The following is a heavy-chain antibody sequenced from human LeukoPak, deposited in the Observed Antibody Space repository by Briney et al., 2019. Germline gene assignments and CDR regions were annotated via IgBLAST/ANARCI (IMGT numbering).Heavy chain of an antibody. CDR1: GYTFTGYY. V-gene: IGHV1-2*02. CDR3: AREYWSSTSCHFDY. D-gene: IGHD2-2*01. Sequence: GASVKVSCKASGYTFTGYYMHWVRQAPGQGLEWMGWINPNSGGTNYAQKFQGRVTVTRDTSISTAYMELSRLRSDDTAVYYCAREYWSSTSCHFDYWGQGTLVTVSS. CDR2: INPNSGGT. J-gene: IGHJ4*02.